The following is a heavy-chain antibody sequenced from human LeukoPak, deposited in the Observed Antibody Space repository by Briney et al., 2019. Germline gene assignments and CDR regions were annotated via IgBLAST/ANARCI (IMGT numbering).Heavy chain of an antibody. CDR3: SRDPTYYLRYGYFDY. D-gene: IGHD1-26*01. V-gene: IGHV3-30*03. CDR1: GFTFSSYG. Sequence: GRSLRLSCAASGFTFSSYGMHWVRQAPGKGLEWVAAISYDGSNKYYADSVKGRFTISRDNTKNSLYLQMNSLRAEDTAVYYCSRDPTYYLRYGYFDYWGQGALVTVSS. J-gene: IGHJ4*02. CDR2: ISYDGSNK.